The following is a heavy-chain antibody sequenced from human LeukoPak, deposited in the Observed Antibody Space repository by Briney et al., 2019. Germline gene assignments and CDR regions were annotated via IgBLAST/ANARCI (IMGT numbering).Heavy chain of an antibody. CDR3: ATEGVVPGAFDI. D-gene: IGHD3-3*01. CDR1: RFTFSNAW. J-gene: IGHJ3*02. Sequence: AGGSLRLSCAASRFTFSNAWMRWVRQAPGKGLEWVGRIKSKTAGGTTDYAAPVTGRFTISRDDSKNTLYLQMNSLKTEDTAVYYCATEGVVPGAFDIWGQGTMVTVSS. CDR2: IKSKTAGGTT. V-gene: IGHV3-15*01.